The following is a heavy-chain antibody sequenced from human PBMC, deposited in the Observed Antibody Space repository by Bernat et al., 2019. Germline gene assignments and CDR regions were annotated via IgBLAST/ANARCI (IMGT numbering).Heavy chain of an antibody. CDR2: ISYDGSNK. V-gene: IGHV3-30-3*01. Sequence: QVQLVESGGGAVQPGRSLRLSCAASGFTFSDYAMHWVRQAPGKGLEWVAVISYDGSNKYYADSVEGRFTISRDNSKNTLYLQMNSLRAEDTAVYYCAEDESGVYQDYSDYRSYYYYYYGMDVWGQGTTVTVSS. CDR1: GFTFSDYA. D-gene: IGHD4-11*01. CDR3: AEDESGVYQDYSDYRSYYYYYYGMDV. J-gene: IGHJ6*02.